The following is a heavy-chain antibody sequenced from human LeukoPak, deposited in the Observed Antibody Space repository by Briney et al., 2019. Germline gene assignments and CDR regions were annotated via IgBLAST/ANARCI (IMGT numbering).Heavy chain of an antibody. J-gene: IGHJ6*04. Sequence: PSETLSLTCAVYGGSFNGYYWSWIRQPPGRGLEWLGKIDHSGSTNYNPSLNSRVTISVDTSKNQFSLKLRSVTATDTAVYYCASEHGSHYHYYGMDVWSKGTTVTVSS. CDR3: ASEHGSHYHYYGMDV. V-gene: IGHV4-34*01. D-gene: IGHD1/OR15-1a*01. CDR2: IDHSGST. CDR1: GGSFNGYY.